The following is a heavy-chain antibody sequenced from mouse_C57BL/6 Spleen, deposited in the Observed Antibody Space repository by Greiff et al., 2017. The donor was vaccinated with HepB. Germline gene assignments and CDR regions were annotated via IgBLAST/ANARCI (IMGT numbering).Heavy chain of an antibody. CDR3: ARGTWDGFAY. D-gene: IGHD4-1*01. J-gene: IGHJ3*01. Sequence: EVQLQESGPGLVKPSQSLSLTCSVTGYSITSGYYWNWIRQFPGNKLEWMGYISYDGSNNYNPSLKNRISITRDTSKNQFFLKLNSVTTEDTATYYCARGTWDGFAYWGQGTLVTVSA. V-gene: IGHV3-6*01. CDR2: ISYDGSN. CDR1: GYSITSGYY.